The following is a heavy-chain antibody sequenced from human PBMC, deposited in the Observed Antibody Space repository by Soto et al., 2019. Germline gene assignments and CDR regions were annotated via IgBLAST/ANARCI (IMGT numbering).Heavy chain of an antibody. Sequence: SETLSLTCTVSGRSISSSRYYWGWIRQPPGKGLEWIGEINHSGSTKYNPSLKSRVTIAVDTSKNQFSLKLSSVTAADTAVYYCARGRGVVVPAAMLSYYYYMDVWGKGTTVTVSS. CDR1: GRSISSSRYY. CDR3: ARGRGVVVPAAMLSYYYYMDV. J-gene: IGHJ6*03. CDR2: INHSGST. D-gene: IGHD2-2*01. V-gene: IGHV4-39*07.